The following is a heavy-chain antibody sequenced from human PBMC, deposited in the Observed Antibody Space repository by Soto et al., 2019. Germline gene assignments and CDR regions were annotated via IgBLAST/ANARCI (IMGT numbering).Heavy chain of an antibody. CDR2: VYPSDSDV. D-gene: IGHD2-2*03. CDR1: GYRFSSSW. V-gene: IGHV5-51*01. CDR3: ARIIGYCRNNDCSWTFDI. Sequence: PRESLKISCQGTGYRFSSSWIGWVRQTPGKGLEWLGNVYPSDSDVRYSPSFQGQVTISVDKSISTAYLHLSSLKASDTAMYYCARIIGYCRNNDCSWTFDIWGQGTTVTVSS. J-gene: IGHJ3*02.